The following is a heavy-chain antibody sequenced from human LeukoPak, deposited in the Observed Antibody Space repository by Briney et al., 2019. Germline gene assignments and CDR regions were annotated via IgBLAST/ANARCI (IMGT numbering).Heavy chain of an antibody. D-gene: IGHD3-10*01. V-gene: IGHV4-39*07. CDR3: AREGGSGSYYNLFNDY. J-gene: IGHJ4*02. CDR2: IYYSGST. CDR1: GGSISSSSYY. Sequence: PSETLPLTCTVSGGSISSSSYYWGWIRQPPGKGLEWIGSIYYSGSTYYNPSLKSRVTMSVDTSKNQFSLKLSSVTAADTAVYYCAREGGSGSYYNLFNDYWGQGTLVTVSS.